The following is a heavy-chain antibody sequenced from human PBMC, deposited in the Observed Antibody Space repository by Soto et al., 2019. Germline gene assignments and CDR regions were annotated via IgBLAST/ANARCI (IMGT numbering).Heavy chain of an antibody. CDR3: ARDLGYSSSWYFDY. J-gene: IGHJ4*02. D-gene: IGHD6-13*01. CDR2: ISSSSSYT. Sequence: QVQLVESGGGLVKPGGSLRLSCAASGFTFSDYYMSWIRQAPGKGLEWVSYISSSSSYTNYADSVKGRFTISRDNAKNSLYLQMNSLRAEDTAVYYCARDLGYSSSWYFDYWGQGTLFTVSS. CDR1: GFTFSDYY. V-gene: IGHV3-11*05.